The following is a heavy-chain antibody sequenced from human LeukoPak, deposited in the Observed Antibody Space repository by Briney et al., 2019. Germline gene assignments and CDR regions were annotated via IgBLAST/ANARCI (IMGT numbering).Heavy chain of an antibody. Sequence: GGSLRLSCAASGFTFSSYGMHWVRQAPGKGLEWVAVISYDGSNKYYADSVKGRFTISRDNSKNTLYLQMNSLRAEDTAVYYCAKDHMITFGGVIALSDYWGQGTLVTVSS. CDR1: GFTFSSYG. V-gene: IGHV3-30*18. CDR3: AKDHMITFGGVIALSDY. CDR2: ISYDGSNK. D-gene: IGHD3-16*02. J-gene: IGHJ4*02.